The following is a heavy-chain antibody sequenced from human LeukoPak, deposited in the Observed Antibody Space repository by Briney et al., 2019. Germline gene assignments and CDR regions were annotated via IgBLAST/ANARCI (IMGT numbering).Heavy chain of an antibody. CDR3: ARAGYSSSWSTSPAGGMDV. Sequence: PSETLSLTCTVSGGSISSYYWSWIRQPPGKGLEWIGYIYYSGSTNYNPSLKSRVTISVDTSKNQFSLKLSSVTAADTAVYYCARAGYSSSWSTSPAGGMDVWGQGTTVTVSS. V-gene: IGHV4-59*01. D-gene: IGHD6-13*01. CDR2: IYYSGST. J-gene: IGHJ6*02. CDR1: GGSISSYY.